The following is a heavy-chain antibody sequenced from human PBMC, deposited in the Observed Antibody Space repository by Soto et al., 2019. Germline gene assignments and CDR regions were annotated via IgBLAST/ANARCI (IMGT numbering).Heavy chain of an antibody. CDR3: ARGKDDFWSGYLDN. J-gene: IGHJ4*02. V-gene: IGHV1-18*01. D-gene: IGHD3-3*01. Sequence: QVQLVQSGAEVKKPGASVKVSCKASGYTFTSYGISWVRQAPGQGLEWMGWISADNGNRNYAQKFQGRVTMTTDTSANTAYMDLMSLRSDDTAVYYCARGKDDFWSGYLDNWGQGTLVTVPS. CDR2: ISADNGNR. CDR1: GYTFTSYG.